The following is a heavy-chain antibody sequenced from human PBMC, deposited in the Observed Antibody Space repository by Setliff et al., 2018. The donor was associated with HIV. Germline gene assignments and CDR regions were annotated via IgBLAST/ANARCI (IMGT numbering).Heavy chain of an antibody. V-gene: IGHV4-59*12. CDR1: GASSIYF. J-gene: IGHJ4*02. Sequence: SETLSLTCTVSGASSIYFWSWIRQPQGKGLEWIGYIYYSGTTHYNPSLKSRVAMSVDTSKNQFSLDLTSVTPADTAVYYCARLRVSSSSQTFDHWGQGILVTVS. D-gene: IGHD6-6*01. CDR2: IYYSGTT. CDR3: ARLRVSSSSQTFDH.